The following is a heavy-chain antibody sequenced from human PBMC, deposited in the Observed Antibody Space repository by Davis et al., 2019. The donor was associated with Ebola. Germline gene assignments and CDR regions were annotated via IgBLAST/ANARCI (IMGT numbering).Heavy chain of an antibody. Sequence: PGGSLRLSCEASGFTFNNYAMHWVRQVPGKGLEWVSGITWNSGDKGYADSVKGRFTISRDNAKNSLYLQMNSLTPEDTAFYYCAQGGLYSGTSQVIFDSWGQGTLVTVSS. CDR2: ITWNSGDK. V-gene: IGHV3-9*01. J-gene: IGHJ4*02. D-gene: IGHD1-26*01. CDR1: GFTFNNYA. CDR3: AQGGLYSGTSQVIFDS.